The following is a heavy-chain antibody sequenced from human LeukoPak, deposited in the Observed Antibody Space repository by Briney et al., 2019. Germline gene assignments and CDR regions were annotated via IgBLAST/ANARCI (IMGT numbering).Heavy chain of an antibody. CDR3: ARSNYDSSGYYSRPYYYGMDV. CDR2: INPNSGGT. D-gene: IGHD3-22*01. Sequence: ASVKLSCKASGYTFTGYYMHWVRQAPGQGLEWMGWINPNSGGTNYAQKFQGRVTMTRDTSISTAYMELSRLRSDDTAVYYCARSNYDSSGYYSRPYYYGMDVWGQGTTVTVSS. V-gene: IGHV1-2*02. J-gene: IGHJ6*02. CDR1: GYTFTGYY.